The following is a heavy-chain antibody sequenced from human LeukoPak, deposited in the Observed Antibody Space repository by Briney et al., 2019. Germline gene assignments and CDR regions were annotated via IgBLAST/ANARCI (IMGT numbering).Heavy chain of an antibody. Sequence: GGSLRLSCAASGFTFSSHWMHWVRQGPGKGLVWVSRIDSDGSSTSYADSVKGRFTISRDNAKNTLYLQMNSLRAEDTAVYYCARELVVVPAAMTPLDYWGQGTLVTVSS. J-gene: IGHJ4*02. V-gene: IGHV3-74*01. CDR1: GFTFSSHW. CDR3: ARELVVVPAAMTPLDY. CDR2: IDSDGSST. D-gene: IGHD2-2*01.